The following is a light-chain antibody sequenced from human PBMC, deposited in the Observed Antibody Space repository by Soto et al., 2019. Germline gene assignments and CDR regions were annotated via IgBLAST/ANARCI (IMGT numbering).Light chain of an antibody. Sequence: DIQMTQSPSSLSASVGDRVTITCRASQDISVYLAWYQQKPGKVPKLLIYSASTVQSGVPSRFSGSGSGTDFTLTISSLQPEDVATYYCQKFNTAPLTFGQGTRLEIK. J-gene: IGKJ5*01. CDR1: QDISVY. CDR3: QKFNTAPLT. CDR2: SAS. V-gene: IGKV1-27*01.